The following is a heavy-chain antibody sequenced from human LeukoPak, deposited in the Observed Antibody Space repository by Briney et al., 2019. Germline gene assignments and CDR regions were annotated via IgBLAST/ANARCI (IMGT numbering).Heavy chain of an antibody. J-gene: IGHJ4*02. CDR3: ARDRIISSSWPYYFDY. CDR2: ISAYNGNT. CDR1: GYTFTSHG. V-gene: IGHV1-18*01. Sequence: ASVKVSCKTSGYTFTSHGISWVRQAPGQGLEWMGWISAYNGNTNYAQKLQGRVSMTTDTSTSTVYMELRSLTSDDTAVYYCARDRIISSSWPYYFDYWGQGTLVTVSS. D-gene: IGHD6-13*01.